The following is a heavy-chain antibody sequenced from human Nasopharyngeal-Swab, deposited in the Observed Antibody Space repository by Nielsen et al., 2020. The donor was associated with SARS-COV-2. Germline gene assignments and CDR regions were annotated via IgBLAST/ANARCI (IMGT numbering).Heavy chain of an antibody. V-gene: IGHV3-23*01. CDR1: GFTFSSYA. CDR2: ISGSGGST. D-gene: IGHD3-22*01. Sequence: GGSLSLSCAASGFTFSSYAMRWVRQAPGKGLEWVSAISGSGGSTYYADSVKGRFTISRDNSKNTLYLQMNSLRAEDTAVYYCAKDGGRSITMINDAFDIWGQGTMVTVSS. J-gene: IGHJ3*02. CDR3: AKDGGRSITMINDAFDI.